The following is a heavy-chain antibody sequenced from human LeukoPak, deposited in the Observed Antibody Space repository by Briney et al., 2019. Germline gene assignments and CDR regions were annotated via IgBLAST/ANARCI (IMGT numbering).Heavy chain of an antibody. CDR2: MNPNSGNI. D-gene: IGHD1-26*01. CDR1: GYTFTSYD. J-gene: IGHJ4*02. Sequence: ASVKVSCKASGYTFTSYDINWVRQATGQGLEWMGWMNPNSGNIGYAQKFQGRVTITRNTSISTAYMELSSLRSEDTDVYDCARGLGWELHSDYFDYWGQGTLVTVSS. V-gene: IGHV1-8*03. CDR3: ARGLGWELHSDYFDY.